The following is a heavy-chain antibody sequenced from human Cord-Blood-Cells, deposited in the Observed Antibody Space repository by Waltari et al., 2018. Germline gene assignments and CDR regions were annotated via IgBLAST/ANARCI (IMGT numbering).Heavy chain of an antibody. CDR3: APPHSYGFDY. Sequence: QVQLVESGGGVVQPGGSLRLSCAASGFTFSSYGMHWVRQAPGKGLGWLAFIRYDGSNKYYADSVKGVFTISRDNSKNTLELQMTSRRAEDTAVYYCAPPHSYGFDYWGQGTLVTVSS. D-gene: IGHD5-18*01. CDR2: IRYDGSNK. CDR1: GFTFSSYG. V-gene: IGHV3-30*02. J-gene: IGHJ4*02.